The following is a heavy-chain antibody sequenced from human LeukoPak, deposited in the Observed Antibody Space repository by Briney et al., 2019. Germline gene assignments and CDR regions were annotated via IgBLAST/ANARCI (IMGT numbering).Heavy chain of an antibody. J-gene: IGHJ5*02. Sequence: ASVKVSCKASGYTFTSYGISWVRQAPGQGLEWMGIINPSGGSTSYAQKFQGRVTMTRDTSASTVYMELSSLRSEDTAVYYCARDRSIVVVPAAIRSGRWFDPWGQGTLVTVSS. CDR2: INPSGGST. V-gene: IGHV1-46*01. CDR1: GYTFTSYG. D-gene: IGHD2-2*02. CDR3: ARDRSIVVVPAAIRSGRWFDP.